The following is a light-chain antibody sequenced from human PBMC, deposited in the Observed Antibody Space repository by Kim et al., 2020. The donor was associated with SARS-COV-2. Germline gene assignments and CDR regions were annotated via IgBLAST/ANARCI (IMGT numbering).Light chain of an antibody. CDR3: AAWDDSLTWV. Sequence: PEQRVTISCSGSSSNIGSNTVNWYQQLPGTAPKLLIYSNNQRPSGVPDRFSVSKSGTSASLAISGLQSEDEADYYCAAWDDSLTWVFGGGTQLTVL. V-gene: IGLV1-44*01. J-gene: IGLJ3*02. CDR1: SSNIGSNT. CDR2: SNN.